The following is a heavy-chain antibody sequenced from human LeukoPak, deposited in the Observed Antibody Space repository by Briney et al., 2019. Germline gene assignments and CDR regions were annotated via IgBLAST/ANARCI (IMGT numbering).Heavy chain of an antibody. J-gene: IGHJ4*02. Sequence: SETLSLTCTVSGDSISSGSYYWSWIRQPAGKGLEWIGRIYTSGSTNYNPSLKSRVTISVDTSKNQFSLKLSSVTAADTAGYSCACQTRYYYDSSGYRYYSDYWVQGTLVTFSS. CDR2: IYTSGST. D-gene: IGHD3-22*01. V-gene: IGHV4-61*02. CDR3: ACQTRYYYDSSGYRYYSDY. CDR1: GDSISSGSYY.